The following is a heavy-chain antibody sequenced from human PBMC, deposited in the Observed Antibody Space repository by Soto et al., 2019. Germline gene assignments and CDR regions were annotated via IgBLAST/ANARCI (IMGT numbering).Heavy chain of an antibody. CDR2: IYYSGST. V-gene: IGHV4-39*01. D-gene: IGHD3-10*01. J-gene: IGHJ6*03. CDR3: ARHLYYYDSGSDPKYYNMDV. CDR1: GVSISSSSNY. Sequence: QLQESGPGLVKPSETLSLTCSVSGVSISSSSNYWGWIRQPPGKGLEWIGRIYYSGSTYYNPALKSQVTISVDTSKNQFYLKLSSVTASDTAVYYCARHLYYYDSGSDPKYYNMDVWGKGSTVTVSS.